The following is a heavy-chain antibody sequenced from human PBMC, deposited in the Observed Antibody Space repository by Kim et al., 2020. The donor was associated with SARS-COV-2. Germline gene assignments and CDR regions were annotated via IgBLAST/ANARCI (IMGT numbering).Heavy chain of an antibody. CDR2: ISSSSSYI. J-gene: IGHJ4*02. Sequence: GGSLRLSCAASGFTFSSYSMNWVRQAPGKGLEWVSSISSSSSYIYYADSVKGRFTISRDNAKNSLYLQMNSLRAEDTAVYYCASRIAAAGKGGYWGQGTLVTVSS. D-gene: IGHD6-13*01. CDR3: ASRIAAAGKGGY. CDR1: GFTFSSYS. V-gene: IGHV3-21*01.